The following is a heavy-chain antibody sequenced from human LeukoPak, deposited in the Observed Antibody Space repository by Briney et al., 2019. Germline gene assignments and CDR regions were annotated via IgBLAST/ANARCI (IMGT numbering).Heavy chain of an antibody. J-gene: IGHJ4*02. Sequence: SETLSLTCNVSGGSISSYYWSWIRQPPGKGLEWIGRIYISGSTNYNPSLKSRVTISVDTSKNQFSLKLSSVTAADTAVYYCVREREGPYGYLDYWGQGTLVTVSS. CDR2: IYISGST. V-gene: IGHV4-4*08. CDR3: VREREGPYGYLDY. CDR1: GGSISSYY. D-gene: IGHD4-17*01.